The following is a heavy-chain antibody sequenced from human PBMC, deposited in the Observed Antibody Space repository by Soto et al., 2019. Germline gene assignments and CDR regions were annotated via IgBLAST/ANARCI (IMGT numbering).Heavy chain of an antibody. Sequence: GGSLRLSCAASGFTFSSYWMSWVRQAPGKGLEWVANIKQDGSEKYYVDSVKGRFTIPRDNAKNSLYLQMNSLRAEDTAVYYCARHLRGYCSGGSCYSAENGMDVWGQGTTVTVSS. D-gene: IGHD2-15*01. J-gene: IGHJ6*02. CDR2: IKQDGSEK. CDR1: GFTFSSYW. V-gene: IGHV3-7*01. CDR3: ARHLRGYCSGGSCYSAENGMDV.